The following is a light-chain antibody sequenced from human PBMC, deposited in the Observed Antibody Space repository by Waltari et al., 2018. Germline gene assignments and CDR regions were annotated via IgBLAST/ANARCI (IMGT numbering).Light chain of an antibody. J-gene: IGLJ2*01. V-gene: IGLV2-11*01. CDR3: CSYAGPSLLCV. CDR1: SSDIGAYNF. Sequence: QSALTQPHSVSGSPGQSVTISCTGTSSDIGAYNFVSWYQQHPGKAPQLIIFDVTQRLSGVPGHFSGSKSGNTASLTISGLHAADEADYYCCSYAGPSLLCVFGGGTKLTVL. CDR2: DVT.